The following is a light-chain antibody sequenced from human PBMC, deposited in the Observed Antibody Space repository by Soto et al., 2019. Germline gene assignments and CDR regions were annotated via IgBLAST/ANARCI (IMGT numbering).Light chain of an antibody. CDR2: DVS. CDR1: SSDVGAYNY. Sequence: QSALTQPASVSGSPGQSITISCTGTSSDVGAYNYVSWYQQHPGKAPQLMIYDVSHRPSGVSHRFSGSKSGNTASLTISGLQAEDEADYYCGSYTTSSNYVFGTGTKVTVL. CDR3: GSYTTSSNYV. V-gene: IGLV2-14*01. J-gene: IGLJ1*01.